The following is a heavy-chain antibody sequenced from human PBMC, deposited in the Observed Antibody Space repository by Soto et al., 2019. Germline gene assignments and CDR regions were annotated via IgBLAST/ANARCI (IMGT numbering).Heavy chain of an antibody. CDR2: IYYIGST. V-gene: IGHV4-31*03. D-gene: IGHD3-22*01. J-gene: IGHJ4*02. CDR3: GRVGPRNYYDRSGYYYYFDY. CDR1: GGSISSGGYY. Sequence: TLSLTCTVSGGSISSGGYYGSWIRQHPGKGLEWIGYIYYIGSTYYNPSLKSRVTISVDTSKNQFSLKLTSVTAADTAVYYCGRVGPRNYYDRSGYYYYFDYWGQGTLVTVSS.